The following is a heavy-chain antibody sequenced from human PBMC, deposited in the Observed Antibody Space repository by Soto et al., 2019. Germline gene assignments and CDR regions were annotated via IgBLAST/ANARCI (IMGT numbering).Heavy chain of an antibody. V-gene: IGHV3-23*01. CDR1: GFTFSSYA. J-gene: IGHJ5*02. D-gene: IGHD3-3*01. CDR2: ISGSGGST. CDR3: AKMGYYDFWSGYVGWFDP. Sequence: GGSLRLSCAASGFTFSSYAMSWVRQAPGKGLEWVSAISGSGGSTYYADSVKGRFTISRDNSKNTLYLQMNSLRAEDTAVYYCAKMGYYDFWSGYVGWFDPWGQGTLVTVSS.